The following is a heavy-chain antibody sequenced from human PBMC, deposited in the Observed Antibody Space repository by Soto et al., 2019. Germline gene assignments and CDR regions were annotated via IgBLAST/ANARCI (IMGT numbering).Heavy chain of an antibody. D-gene: IGHD3-22*01. CDR1: GYSLTELS. J-gene: IGHJ4*02. CDR2: FDPEDAET. CDR3: ATGNLDHRHSSSYYCY. V-gene: IGHV1-24*01. Sequence: ASVKVSCKVSGYSLTELSMHWVRQAPGKGLEWMGSFDPEDAETIYAQKFKGRVTMSEDTSTGTAFMELRSLRSEDTAIYYCATGNLDHRHSSSYYCYWGQGTLVTVAS.